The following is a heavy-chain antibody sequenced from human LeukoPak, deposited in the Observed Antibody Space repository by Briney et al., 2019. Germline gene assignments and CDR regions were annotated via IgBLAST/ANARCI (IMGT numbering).Heavy chain of an antibody. CDR2: INHSGST. D-gene: IGHD6-6*01. Sequence: PSETLSLTCAVYGGSFSGYYWSWIRQPPGKGLEWIGEINHSGSTNYNPSLKSRVTISVDTSKNQFSLKLSSVTAADTAVYYCAERRAVAARPRYYYYYMDVWGKGTTVTVSS. CDR1: GGSFSGYY. V-gene: IGHV4-34*01. CDR3: AERRAVAARPRYYYYYMDV. J-gene: IGHJ6*03.